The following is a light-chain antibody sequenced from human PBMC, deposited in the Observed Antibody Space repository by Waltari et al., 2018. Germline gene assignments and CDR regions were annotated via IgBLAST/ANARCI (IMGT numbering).Light chain of an antibody. CDR2: AAS. CDR3: QKYDSVPYT. Sequence: DIQMTQSPPSLSASVGDRVTITCRASQGIGNFLAWYQQKPGKVPKILIHAASTLRSGVPSRFSGRGSGTDFTLTISSLQPEDVATYYCQKYDSVPYTFGQGTKLGIK. J-gene: IGKJ2*01. V-gene: IGKV1-27*01. CDR1: QGIGNF.